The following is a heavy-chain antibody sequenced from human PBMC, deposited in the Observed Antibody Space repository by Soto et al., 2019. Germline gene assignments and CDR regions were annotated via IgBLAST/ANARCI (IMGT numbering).Heavy chain of an antibody. CDR2: IVVGSGNT. CDR1: GFTFTSSA. J-gene: IGHJ3*02. Sequence: SVKVSCKASGFTFTSSAMQWVRQARGQRLEWIGWIVVGSGNTNYAQKFQERFTITRDMSTSTAYMELSSLRSEDTAVYYCAAGVNWGANDAFDIWGQGTMVTVSS. V-gene: IGHV1-58*02. CDR3: AAGVNWGANDAFDI. D-gene: IGHD7-27*01.